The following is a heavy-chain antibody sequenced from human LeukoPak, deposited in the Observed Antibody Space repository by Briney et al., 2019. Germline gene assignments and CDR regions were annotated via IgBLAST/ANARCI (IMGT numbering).Heavy chain of an antibody. Sequence: GGSLRLSCAASGFTFSSYAMSWVRQAPGKGLEWVSAISGSGGSTYYADSVKGRFTISRDNSKNTLYLQMNSLRAEDTAVYYCAKYHNFLEWSIDAYFDYWGQGTLVTVSS. CDR1: GFTFSSYA. CDR2: ISGSGGST. CDR3: AKYHNFLEWSIDAYFDY. D-gene: IGHD3-3*01. V-gene: IGHV3-23*01. J-gene: IGHJ4*02.